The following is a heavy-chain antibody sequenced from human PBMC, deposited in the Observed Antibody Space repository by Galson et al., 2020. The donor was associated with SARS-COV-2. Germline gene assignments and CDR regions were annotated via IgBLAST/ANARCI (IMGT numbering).Heavy chain of an antibody. CDR3: TKDVGGGSGASSFDNEYYYAMDV. V-gene: IGHV3-43*01. J-gene: IGHJ6*02. D-gene: IGHD1-26*01. CDR2: INWSGRAT. Sequence: GESLKISCAVSGFTFEDYTMHWVRQFPGKGLEWVSLINWSGRATSYADSVKGRFTIFRDNKKNSLYLQMSRLRTEDTALYYCTKDVGGGSGASSFDNEYYYAMDVWGQGTTVTVSS. CDR1: GFTFEDYT.